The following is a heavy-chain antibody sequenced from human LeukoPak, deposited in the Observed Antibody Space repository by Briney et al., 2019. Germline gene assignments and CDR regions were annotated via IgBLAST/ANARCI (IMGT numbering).Heavy chain of an antibody. Sequence: GGSLRLSCAASGFTFSTYAMSWFRQPPGKGLKWLSGISGSGGSTYYADSVKGRFTISRDNSKNTLYLQMNSLRAEDTAVYYCAKGGQLWEDWGQGTLVTVSS. J-gene: IGHJ4*02. V-gene: IGHV3-23*01. CDR2: ISGSGGST. D-gene: IGHD5-18*01. CDR3: AKGGQLWED. CDR1: GFTFSTYA.